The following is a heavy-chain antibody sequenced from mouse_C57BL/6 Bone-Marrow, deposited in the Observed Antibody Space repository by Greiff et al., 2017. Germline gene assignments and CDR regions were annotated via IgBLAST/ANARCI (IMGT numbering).Heavy chain of an antibody. CDR3: ARDSYYYGSSYAMDY. V-gene: IGHV14-2*01. J-gene: IGHJ4*01. Sequence: EVQLQQSGAELVKPGASVKLSCTASGFNIKDYYMHWVKQRTEQGLEWIGRIDPEAGENTYAPKFQGKATITADTSSNTAYLQLSSLASEDTAVYYCARDSYYYGSSYAMDYWGQGTSVTVSS. D-gene: IGHD1-1*01. CDR2: IDPEAGEN. CDR1: GFNIKDYY.